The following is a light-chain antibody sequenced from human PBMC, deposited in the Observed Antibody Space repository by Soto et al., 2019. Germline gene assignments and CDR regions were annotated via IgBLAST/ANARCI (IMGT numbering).Light chain of an antibody. CDR2: EVS. Sequence: QSVLTQPASVSGSPGQSIPISCTGTSSDVGSYNLVSWYQQHPGKAPKLMIYEVSKRPSGVSNRFSGSKSGTTPSLTISGLQAEDQADYYCCSYAGSSTFYVFGTGTKVPAL. CDR3: CSYAGSSTFYV. V-gene: IGLV2-23*02. CDR1: SSDVGSYNL. J-gene: IGLJ1*01.